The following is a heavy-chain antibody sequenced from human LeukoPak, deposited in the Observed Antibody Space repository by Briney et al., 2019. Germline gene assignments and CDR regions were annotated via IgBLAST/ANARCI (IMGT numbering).Heavy chain of an antibody. Sequence: GGSLRLSCAASDFTFSSYGIHWVRQAPGKRLEWVALIRYDGSNKYYADSVKGRFTISRDNAKNSLYLQMNSLRAEDTAVYYCARYGDPKVYYYYYMDVWGKGTTVTVSS. CDR2: IRYDGSNK. CDR3: ARYGDPKVYYYYYMDV. CDR1: DFTFSSYG. D-gene: IGHD4-17*01. V-gene: IGHV3-30*02. J-gene: IGHJ6*03.